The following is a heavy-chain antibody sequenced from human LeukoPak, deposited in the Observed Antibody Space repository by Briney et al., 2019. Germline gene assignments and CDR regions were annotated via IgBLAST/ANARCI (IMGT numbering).Heavy chain of an antibody. V-gene: IGHV3-23*01. Sequence: SGGSLRLSCAASGLTFSIYAMNWVRQAPGKGLEWVSTISYSGGSTYYVDSVKGRFTISRDNSENTLYLQLNSLRAEDTAVYYCAKAASGSYLYYFDYWGQGTLVTVSS. CDR2: ISYSGGST. J-gene: IGHJ4*02. D-gene: IGHD1-26*01. CDR3: AKAASGSYLYYFDY. CDR1: GLTFSIYA.